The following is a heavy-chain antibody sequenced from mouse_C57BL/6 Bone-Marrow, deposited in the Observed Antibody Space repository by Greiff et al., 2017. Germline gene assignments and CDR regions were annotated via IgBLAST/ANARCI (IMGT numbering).Heavy chain of an antibody. CDR2: IDPENGDT. CDR1: GFNIKDDY. J-gene: IGHJ3*01. Sequence: EVKLVESGAELVRPGASVKLSCTASGFNIKDDYMHWVKQRPEQGLEWIGWIDPENGDTEYASKFQGKATITADTSSNTAYLQLSSLTSEDTAVYYCTTRGGSSGYPWFAYWGQGTLVTVSA. CDR3: TTRGGSSGYPWFAY. V-gene: IGHV14-4*01. D-gene: IGHD3-2*02.